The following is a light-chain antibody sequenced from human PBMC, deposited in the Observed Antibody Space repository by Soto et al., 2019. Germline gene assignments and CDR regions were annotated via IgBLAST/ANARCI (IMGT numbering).Light chain of an antibody. V-gene: IGKV1-5*03. Sequence: DIQMTQSPSTLSASVGDRVTLTCRASQSISNYLAWYQQKPGKAPNLLIYKASTLQSGVPSRFSGSGSGTEFTLTISSLQPEDLATYYCPHRTFGQGTKLEIK. J-gene: IGKJ2*01. CDR3: PHRT. CDR1: QSISNY. CDR2: KAS.